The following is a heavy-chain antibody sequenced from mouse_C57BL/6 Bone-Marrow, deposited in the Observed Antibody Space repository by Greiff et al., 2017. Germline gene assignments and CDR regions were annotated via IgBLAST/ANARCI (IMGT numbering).Heavy chain of an antibody. J-gene: IGHJ4*01. Sequence: EVQGVESGGGLVKPGGSLKLSCAASGFTFSDYGMHWVRQAPEKGLEWVAYISSGSSTIYYADTVKGRFTISRDNAKNTLFLQMTSLRSEDTAMYYCARRYYYGSSHYYAMDYWGQGTSVTVSS. CDR1: GFTFSDYG. CDR3: ARRYYYGSSHYYAMDY. V-gene: IGHV5-17*01. CDR2: ISSGSSTI. D-gene: IGHD1-1*01.